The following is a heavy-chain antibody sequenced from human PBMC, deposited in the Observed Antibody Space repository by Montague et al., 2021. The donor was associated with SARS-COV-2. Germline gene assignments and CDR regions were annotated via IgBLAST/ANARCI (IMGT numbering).Heavy chain of an antibody. CDR3: ARHNDGYNRWYHFDY. J-gene: IGHJ4*02. CDR1: GGSISSTNYY. Sequence: SETLSLTCTVSGGSISSTNYYWGLIRQPQGKGLEWIGSINYRGTTHYNPSLKSRVTMSVDTSKSLFSLELSSVTAADTAIYYCARHNDGYNRWYHFDYWGQGTLVTVSS. V-gene: IGHV4-39*01. CDR2: INYRGTT. D-gene: IGHD5-24*01.